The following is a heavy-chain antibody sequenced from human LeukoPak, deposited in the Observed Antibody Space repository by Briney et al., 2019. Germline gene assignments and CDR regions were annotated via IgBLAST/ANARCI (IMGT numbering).Heavy chain of an antibody. CDR3: ARGRSYYYDSSGYYDY. J-gene: IGHJ4*02. V-gene: IGHV3-48*03. CDR2: ISSSGSTI. CDR1: GFTFSSYE. D-gene: IGHD3-22*01. Sequence: PGGSLRLSCAASGFTFSSYEMNWVRQAPGKGLEWVSHISSSGSTIYYADAVKGRFTISRDNAKNSLYLQMNSLRAEDTAVYYCARGRSYYYDSSGYYDYWGQGTLVTVSS.